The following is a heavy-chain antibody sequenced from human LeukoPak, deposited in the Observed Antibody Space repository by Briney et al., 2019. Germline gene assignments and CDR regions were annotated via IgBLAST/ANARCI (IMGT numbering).Heavy chain of an antibody. V-gene: IGHV4-34*01. Sequence: SETLSLTCAVYGGSFSDHYWNWIRQPPGKGLEWIGEINHSGTTNYNASLKSRVTISVDTSKNHFSLKLNPMTAADTAVYYCARKASHFSYGLRAIDYWGQGNLVTVSS. CDR1: GGSFSDHY. CDR2: INHSGTT. J-gene: IGHJ4*02. D-gene: IGHD5-18*01. CDR3: ARKASHFSYGLRAIDY.